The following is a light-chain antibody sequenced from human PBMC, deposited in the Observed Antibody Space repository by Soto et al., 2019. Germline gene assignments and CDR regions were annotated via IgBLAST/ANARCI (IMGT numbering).Light chain of an antibody. CDR1: QSISTW. CDR3: QHYMNYAT. CDR2: DAS. V-gene: IGKV1-5*01. Sequence: DIQMTQSPSTLSAYVGDRVTFTCRASQSISTWLAWYQQKPGKAPKLLIYDASSLQSDVPSRFSGSGSGTEFTLTTSALQTDDFASYYCQHYMNYATFCQGTKVDIK. J-gene: IGKJ1*01.